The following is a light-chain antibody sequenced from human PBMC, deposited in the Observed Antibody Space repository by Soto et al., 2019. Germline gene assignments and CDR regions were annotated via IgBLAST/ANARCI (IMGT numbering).Light chain of an antibody. CDR3: QHYNSYSEA. V-gene: IGKV3-20*01. CDR1: QSIISNF. J-gene: IGKJ1*01. Sequence: EIVLTQSPGTLSLSPGETASLSCWASQSIISNFLAWYQQRRGQPPRLLIYDSSRRASGIPARFTGSGSGTAFTLTISRVEPEDSAVYYCQHYNSYSEAFGQGTKVELK. CDR2: DSS.